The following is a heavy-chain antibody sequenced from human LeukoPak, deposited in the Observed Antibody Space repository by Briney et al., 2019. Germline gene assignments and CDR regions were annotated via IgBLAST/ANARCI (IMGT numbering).Heavy chain of an antibody. CDR2: IYYSGSI. J-gene: IGHJ4*02. D-gene: IGHD6-13*01. Sequence: SETLSLTCTVSGGSIYRSYYYWGWIRQPPGKGLEWIGNIYYSGSIYYNPSLKSRVTISVDTSKNQFSLGLSSVTAADTAVYYCARGNRKGKTAAGIVDWGQGTLVTVSS. CDR1: GGSIYRSYYY. CDR3: ARGNRKGKTAAGIVD. V-gene: IGHV4-39*01.